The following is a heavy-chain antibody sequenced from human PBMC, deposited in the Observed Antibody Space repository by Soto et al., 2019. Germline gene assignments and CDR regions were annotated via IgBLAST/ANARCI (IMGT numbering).Heavy chain of an antibody. CDR2: ISYDGSNK. J-gene: IGHJ6*02. Sequence: PGGSLRLSCAASGFTFSSYAMHWVRQAPGKGLEWVAVISYDGSNKYYADSVKGRFTISRDNSKNTLYLQMNSLRAEDTAVYYCARATPYCSSTSCQVGMDVWGQGTTVTVSS. CDR3: ARATPYCSSTSCQVGMDV. CDR1: GFTFSSYA. D-gene: IGHD2-2*01. V-gene: IGHV3-30-3*01.